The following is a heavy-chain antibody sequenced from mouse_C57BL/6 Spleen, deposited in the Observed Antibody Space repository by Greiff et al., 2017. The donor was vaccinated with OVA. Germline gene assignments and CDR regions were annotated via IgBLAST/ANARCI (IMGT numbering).Heavy chain of an antibody. J-gene: IGHJ1*03. V-gene: IGHV5-16*01. CDR1: GFTFSDYY. CDR3: ARGGTTVVADWYFDV. Sequence: EVQLVESEGGLVQPGSSMKLSCTASGFTFSDYYMAWVRQVPEKGLEWVANINYDGSSTSYLDSLKSRFIISRDNAKNILYLQMSSLKSEDTATYYCARGGTTVVADWYFDVWGTGTTVTVSS. CDR2: INYDGSST. D-gene: IGHD1-1*01.